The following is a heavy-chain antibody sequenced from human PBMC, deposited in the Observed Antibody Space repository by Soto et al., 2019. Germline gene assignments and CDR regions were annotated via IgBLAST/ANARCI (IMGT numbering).Heavy chain of an antibody. CDR2: INHSGST. V-gene: IGHV4-34*01. CDR3: ARRSVVPAAGIDY. J-gene: IGHJ4*02. D-gene: IGHD2-2*01. CDR1: GGSFSGYY. Sequence: SETLSLTCAVYGGSFSGYYWSWIRQPPGKGLEWIGEINHSGSTNYNPSLKSRVTISVDTSKNQFSLKLSSVTAADTAVYYCARRSVVPAAGIDYWGQGTLVTVSS.